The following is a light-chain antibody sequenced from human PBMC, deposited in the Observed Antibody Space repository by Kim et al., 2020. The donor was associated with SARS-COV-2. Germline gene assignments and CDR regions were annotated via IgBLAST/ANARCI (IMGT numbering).Light chain of an antibody. Sequence: EIVLTQSPATLSLSPGERATLSCRASQSVSSYLVWYQQKPGQAPRLLIYGASNRATGIPARFSGSGSGTDFALTISSLEPEDFAVYYCQQRSNWPLTFGGGTKLEI. CDR1: QSVSSY. V-gene: IGKV3-11*01. J-gene: IGKJ4*01. CDR3: QQRSNWPLT. CDR2: GAS.